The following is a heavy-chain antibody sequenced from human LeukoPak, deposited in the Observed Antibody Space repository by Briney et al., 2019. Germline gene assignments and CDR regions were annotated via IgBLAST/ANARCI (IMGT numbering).Heavy chain of an antibody. D-gene: IGHD3-22*01. CDR3: ARDPFRDYDSSGYFDF. CDR2: ISSSGSTR. Sequence: GGSLRLSCTTSGFTFSHYVMNCVRQAPGKGLECVSYISSSGSTRYYADSVKGRFTISRDNAKNSLHLQMNSLRAEDTAVYYCARDPFRDYDSSGYFDFWGQGTPVTVSS. V-gene: IGHV3-48*03. CDR1: GFTFSHYV. J-gene: IGHJ4*02.